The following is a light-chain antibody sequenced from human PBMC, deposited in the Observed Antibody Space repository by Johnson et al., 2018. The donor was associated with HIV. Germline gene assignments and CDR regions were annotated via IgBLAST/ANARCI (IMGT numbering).Light chain of an antibody. CDR1: SSNIENNY. Sequence: QSVLTQPPSVSAAPGQKVTISCSGSSSNIENNYVSWYQQLPVTAPKLLIYEDNRRPSGTPDRFSGSKSGTSVTLGITGLQTGDEADYYCGTWDSSLSVYVFGTGTKVTVL. CDR2: EDN. CDR3: GTWDSSLSVYV. J-gene: IGLJ1*01. V-gene: IGLV1-51*02.